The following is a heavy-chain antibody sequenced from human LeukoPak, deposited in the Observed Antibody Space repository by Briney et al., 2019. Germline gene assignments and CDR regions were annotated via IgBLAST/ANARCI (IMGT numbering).Heavy chain of an antibody. CDR2: IQPGNSDT. CDR1: GYSFTTYW. Sequence: GESLQISCQGSGYSFTTYWIGWVRPMPGKGLEWMGVIQPGNSDTRYSPSFQGQVTISADKSISTAYLQWSSLKASDTAMYYCARQGYSYGPVDYWGQGTLVTVSS. CDR3: ARQGYSYGPVDY. J-gene: IGHJ4*02. D-gene: IGHD5-18*01. V-gene: IGHV5-51*01.